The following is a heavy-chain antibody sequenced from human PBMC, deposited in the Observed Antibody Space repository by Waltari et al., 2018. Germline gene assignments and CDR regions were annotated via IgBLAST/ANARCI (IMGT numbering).Heavy chain of an antibody. D-gene: IGHD6-13*01. J-gene: IGHJ6*02. CDR3: ARVARKTYSSPVPGRDYYYGMDV. CDR2: INSDGSDT. Sequence: EEQLVESGGGLIQPGESLRVSCAVSGFTFSRYWMNWVRQAPGKGLVWVERINSDGSDTSYADSVKGRFTISRDNAKNTVYLQMKSLRAEDTVVYYCARVARKTYSSPVPGRDYYYGMDVWGLGTTVTVSS. V-gene: IGHV3-74*01. CDR1: GFTFSRYW.